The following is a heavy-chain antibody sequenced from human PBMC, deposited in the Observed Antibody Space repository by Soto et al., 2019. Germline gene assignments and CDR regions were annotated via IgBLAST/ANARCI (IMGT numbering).Heavy chain of an antibody. Sequence: SETLSLTCTVSGGSISGSSYYWGWIRQPPGKGLEWIGSIYYSGSTYYNPSLKSRVTVSVDTSKNQFSLKLSSVTAADTAMYYCVIHESRQDFLPAEFAPWGQGPLVPVSS. V-gene: IGHV4-39*01. CDR3: VIHESRQDFLPAEFAP. CDR1: GGSISGSSYY. J-gene: IGHJ5*02. CDR2: IYYSGST.